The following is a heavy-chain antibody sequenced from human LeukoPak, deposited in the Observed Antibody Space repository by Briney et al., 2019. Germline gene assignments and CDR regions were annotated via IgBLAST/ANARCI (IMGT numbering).Heavy chain of an antibody. D-gene: IGHD3-22*01. J-gene: IGHJ4*02. Sequence: TGGSMRLSCAASGFTFSSYAMHWVRQAQGKGMEWVAVISHDGGNTYYADSVKGRFTISRDNSKNTLYLQMNSLRAEDTAVYYCAKSYYDSTGYRGDFDYWGQGTLVTVSS. CDR2: ISHDGGNT. CDR1: GFTFSSYA. V-gene: IGHV3-30*04. CDR3: AKSYYDSTGYRGDFDY.